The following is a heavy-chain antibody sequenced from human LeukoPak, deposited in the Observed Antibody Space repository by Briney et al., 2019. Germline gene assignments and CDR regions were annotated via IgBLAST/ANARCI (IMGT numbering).Heavy chain of an antibody. CDR2: IDADTGNP. V-gene: IGHV7-4-1*02. Sequence: GASVKVSCKASGYTSANYAINWVRQAPGQGLEWMGWIDADTGNPTYVQAFTGRFVFSLDTSVSTAYLQITGLKAEDTAVYYCAMNTWDYWGQGTLVTVSS. CDR1: GYTSANYA. J-gene: IGHJ4*02. CDR3: AMNTWDY. D-gene: IGHD2/OR15-2a*01.